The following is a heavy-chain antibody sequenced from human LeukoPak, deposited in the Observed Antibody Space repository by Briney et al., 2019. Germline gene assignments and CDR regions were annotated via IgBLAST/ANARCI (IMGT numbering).Heavy chain of an antibody. CDR1: GFTFSSNG. D-gene: IGHD3-16*01. J-gene: IGHJ4*02. Sequence: GGSLRLSCSASGFTFSSNGMHLVRQAPGKGLEYVSGISNNGLRTYYADSVKGRFTISRDNSKNTLYLQMSSLTAEDTAVYYCVKDMSGRYAFDYWGQGTLVTVSP. CDR2: ISNNGLRT. V-gene: IGHV3-64D*06. CDR3: VKDMSGRYAFDY.